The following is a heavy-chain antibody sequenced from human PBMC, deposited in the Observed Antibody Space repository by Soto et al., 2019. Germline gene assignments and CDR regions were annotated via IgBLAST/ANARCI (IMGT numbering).Heavy chain of an antibody. Sequence: EVQLVESGGGLVQPGGSLRLSCAASGFTVSSNYMSWVRQAPGKGLEWVSLIYSGSSTYYGESVKGRFTISRHNSKNTLYLEMNSLRVEDTAVYYCARVTVAGWYFDYWGQGTLVTVSS. CDR1: GFTVSSNY. CDR2: IYSGSST. J-gene: IGHJ4*02. CDR3: ARVTVAGWYFDY. D-gene: IGHD6-19*01. V-gene: IGHV3-53*04.